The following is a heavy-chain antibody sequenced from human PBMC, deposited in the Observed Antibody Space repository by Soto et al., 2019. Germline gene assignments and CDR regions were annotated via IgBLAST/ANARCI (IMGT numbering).Heavy chain of an antibody. Sequence: QVQLQESGPGLVKPSETLSLTCTVSGGSISSYYWSWIRQPPGKGLEWIGYINYSGSTNYNPSLKRRVPIPXDTSKNQFSLKLSSVTAADTAVYYCARRWGYTFDYWGQGTLVTVSS. CDR2: INYSGST. V-gene: IGHV4-59*08. D-gene: IGHD5-12*01. J-gene: IGHJ4*02. CDR3: ARRWGYTFDY. CDR1: GGSISSYY.